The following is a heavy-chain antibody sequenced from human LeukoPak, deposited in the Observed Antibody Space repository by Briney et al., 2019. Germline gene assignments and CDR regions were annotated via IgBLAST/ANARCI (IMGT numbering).Heavy chain of an antibody. D-gene: IGHD2-15*01. CDR3: ARAICPGGSCSWFDP. CDR1: GGSFSGYY. CDR2: SYYSGST. V-gene: IGHV4-31*11. J-gene: IGHJ5*02. Sequence: PSETLSLTCAVYGGSFSGYYWGWIRQHPGKGLEWIGYSYYSGSTYYNPSLTSRVTISVDTSKNQFSLKLSSVTAADTAVYYCARAICPGGSCSWFDPWGQGTLVTVSS.